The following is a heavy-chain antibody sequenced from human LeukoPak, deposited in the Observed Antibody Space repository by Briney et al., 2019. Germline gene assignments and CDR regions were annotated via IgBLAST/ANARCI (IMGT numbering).Heavy chain of an antibody. CDR2: IYYSGNT. J-gene: IGHJ5*02. CDR3: ARQGDIVVVPAAGLSWFDP. Sequence: SETLSLTCAVSGASLCTYYWSWVRQPPGKGLEWIGYIYYSGNTNYNPSLKSRVTISVDTSKNQFSLKLSSVTAADTAVYYCARQGDIVVVPAAGLSWFDPWGQGTLVTVSS. V-gene: IGHV4-59*08. D-gene: IGHD2-2*01. CDR1: GASLCTYY.